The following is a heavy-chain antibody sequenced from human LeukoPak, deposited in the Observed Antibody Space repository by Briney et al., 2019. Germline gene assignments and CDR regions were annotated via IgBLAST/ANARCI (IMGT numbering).Heavy chain of an antibody. Sequence: GGSLRLSCAASGFTVSNNYMSWVRQAPGKGLEWVSVIYSGGSAYYADSVKGRFTISRDNSKNTLYLQMNSLRAEDTAVYYCAREKDYYDSSGYYQGYYYYYMDVWGKGTTVTISS. V-gene: IGHV3-66*01. J-gene: IGHJ6*03. CDR1: GFTVSNNY. CDR3: AREKDYYDSSGYYQGYYYYYMDV. D-gene: IGHD3-22*01. CDR2: IYSGGSA.